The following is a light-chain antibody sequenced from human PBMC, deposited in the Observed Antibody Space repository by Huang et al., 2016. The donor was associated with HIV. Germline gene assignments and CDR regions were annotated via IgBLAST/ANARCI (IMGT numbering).Light chain of an antibody. CDR1: QDINNF. J-gene: IGKJ3*01. CDR3: QQYDIHPLT. V-gene: IGKV1-8*01. CDR2: AAS. Sequence: IRMTQSPSSLSASTGDRVTITCRANQDINNFLDLYQQRPGSVPKLLIYAASTLQSGVPSRVSGNGSGTDFTLTIGCLHSEDVATDYCQQYDIHPLTFGPGTRVDIK.